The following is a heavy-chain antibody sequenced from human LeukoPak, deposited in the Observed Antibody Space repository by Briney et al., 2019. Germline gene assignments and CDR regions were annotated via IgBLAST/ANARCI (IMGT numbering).Heavy chain of an antibody. CDR1: GYSFTSYW. CDR2: IYPGDSDT. V-gene: IGHV5-51*01. CDR3: ARHRRLRLGELSSYYFDY. D-gene: IGHD3-16*01. J-gene: IGHJ4*02. Sequence: GESLKISCKGSGYSFTSYWIGWVRQMPGKGLEWMGIIYPGDSDTRYSPSFQGQVTISADKSISTAYLQWSGLKASDTALYYCARHRRLRLGELSSYYFDYWGQGTLVTVSS.